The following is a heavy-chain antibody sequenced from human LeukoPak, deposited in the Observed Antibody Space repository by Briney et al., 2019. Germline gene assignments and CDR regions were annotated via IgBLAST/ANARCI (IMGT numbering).Heavy chain of an antibody. J-gene: IGHJ4*02. V-gene: IGHV4-59*08. CDR3: VRPHPLYGAGSFAF. Sequence: PSETLSLTCTVSGGSISSYFWSWVRQPPGKGLEWIGHIHHSGTTTYNPSLKSRVAMSIDTSNSQFSLKVNSVTAADTAVYYCVRPHPLYGAGSFAFWGQGNLVIVSS. D-gene: IGHD3-10*01. CDR2: IHHSGTT. CDR1: GGSISSYF.